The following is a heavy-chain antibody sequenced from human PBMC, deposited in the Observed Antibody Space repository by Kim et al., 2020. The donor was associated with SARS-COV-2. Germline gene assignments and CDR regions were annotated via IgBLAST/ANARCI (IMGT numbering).Heavy chain of an antibody. D-gene: IGHD3-16*01. J-gene: IGHJ4*02. CDR3: AGGPTRNYFDY. Sequence: TNYNPSRESRVTISLDTSKNHFTLKRTSVTAADTAVYYGAGGPTRNYFDYWGQGSLVTVSS. CDR2: T. V-gene: IGHV4-61*03.